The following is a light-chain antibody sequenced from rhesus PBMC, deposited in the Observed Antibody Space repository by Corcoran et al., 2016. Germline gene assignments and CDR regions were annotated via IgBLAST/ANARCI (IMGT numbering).Light chain of an antibody. CDR3: LQHSNWWT. V-gene: IGKV3-24*01. J-gene: IGKJ1*01. Sequence: ETVMTQSPATLSLSPGERATLSCRASQSVSSSLAWYQQKPGQAPRLLIYGASSRATGIPDRFSGSGVGTDFTLTISSLEPEDVAFYYCLQHSNWWTFGQGTKVEIK. CDR1: QSVSSS. CDR2: GAS.